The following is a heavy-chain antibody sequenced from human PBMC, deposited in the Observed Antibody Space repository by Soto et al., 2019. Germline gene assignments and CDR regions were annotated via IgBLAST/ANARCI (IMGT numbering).Heavy chain of an antibody. CDR3: VKGFWGDY. V-gene: IGHV3-23*01. J-gene: IGHJ4*02. CDR1: GFTFSSHD. Sequence: GGSLRLSCSASGFTFSSHDMIWVRQAPGKGLEWVSGVSGGGITSYADSEKGRFTISRDKSRNTLYLQMNSLRVEDTAVYYCVKGFWGDYWGQGTLVTVSS. CDR2: VSGGGIT. D-gene: IGHD3-16*01.